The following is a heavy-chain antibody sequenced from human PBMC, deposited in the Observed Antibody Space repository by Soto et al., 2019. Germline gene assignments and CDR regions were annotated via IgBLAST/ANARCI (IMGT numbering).Heavy chain of an antibody. CDR2: IDPYDTGV. V-gene: IGHV3-74*01. D-gene: IGHD3-9*01. CDR3: ARDMTGADDY. CDR1: GFTFSKYW. J-gene: IGHJ4*02. Sequence: GGSLRLSCAASGFTFSKYWFHWVRQAPGKGLMWVSRIDPYDTGVTYADSVKGRFTISRDNARNTLYLQMDSLTAEDTAVYYCARDMTGADDYLGQGTLVTVSS.